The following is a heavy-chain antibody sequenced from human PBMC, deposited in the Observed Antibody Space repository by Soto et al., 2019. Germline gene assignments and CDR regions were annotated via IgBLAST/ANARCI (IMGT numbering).Heavy chain of an antibody. CDR1: GFTFSSSA. J-gene: IGHJ3*01. Sequence: ASVKVSCKASGFTFSSSAVQWVRQARGQRLEWIGWIVIGSGNTNYAQKFQERVTISRDMSTSTAYMELSSLRSEDTAVYYCAADGYFYDSSYAFDLWGLGTTVTV. CDR2: IVIGSGNT. D-gene: IGHD3-22*01. V-gene: IGHV1-58*01. CDR3: AADGYFYDSSYAFDL.